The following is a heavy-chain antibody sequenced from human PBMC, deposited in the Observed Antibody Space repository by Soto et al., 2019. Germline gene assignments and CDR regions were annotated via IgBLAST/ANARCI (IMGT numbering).Heavy chain of an antibody. D-gene: IGHD3-22*01. V-gene: IGHV3-53*01. Sequence: GCLSLSCAASGFIGSCNYMSWGRQAAGKGLEWVSVIYSGGSTYYADSVKGRFTISRDNSKNTLYLQMNSLRAEDTAGYYCARVGSGYYLDAFDIWGQGTMVTVSS. J-gene: IGHJ3*02. CDR2: IYSGGST. CDR3: ARVGSGYYLDAFDI. CDR1: GFIGSCNY.